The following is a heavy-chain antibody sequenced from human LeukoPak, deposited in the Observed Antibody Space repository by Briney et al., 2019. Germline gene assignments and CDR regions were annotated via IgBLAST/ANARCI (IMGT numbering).Heavy chain of an antibody. Sequence: PSETLSLTCIVSGASISHDYWSWVRQPAGKGLEWVGRIYSSGTNYNPSLKSRVIMSLDTSNNQFSLKLSSVTAADTAVYYCALEMATIHGYFDYWGQGTLVTVSS. CDR3: ALEMATIHGYFDY. J-gene: IGHJ4*02. V-gene: IGHV4-4*07. CDR2: IYSSGT. CDR1: GASISHDY. D-gene: IGHD5-24*01.